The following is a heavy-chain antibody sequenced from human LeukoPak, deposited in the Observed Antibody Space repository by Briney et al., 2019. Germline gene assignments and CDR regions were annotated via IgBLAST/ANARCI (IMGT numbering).Heavy chain of an antibody. CDR2: IIPIFGTA. J-gene: IGHJ5*02. D-gene: IGHD2-2*01. V-gene: IGHV1-69*05. Sequence: ASVKVSCKASGGTFSSYAISWVRQAPGQGPEWMGGIIPIFGTANYAQKFQGRVTITTDESTSTAYMELSSLRSEDTAVYYCARGYCSSTSCREYNWFDPWGQGTLVTVSS. CDR1: GGTFSSYA. CDR3: ARGYCSSTSCREYNWFDP.